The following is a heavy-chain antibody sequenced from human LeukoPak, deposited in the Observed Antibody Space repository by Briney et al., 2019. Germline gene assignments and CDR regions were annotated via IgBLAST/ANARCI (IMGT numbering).Heavy chain of an antibody. CDR1: GYTFTSYG. J-gene: IGHJ4*02. Sequence: ASVKVSCKASGYTFTSYGIGWVRQAPGQGLEWMGWISAYNGNTNYAQKLQGRVTMTTDTSTSTAYMELRSLRPDDTAVYYCARESLCSSTSCLVSDYWGQGTLVTVSS. D-gene: IGHD2-2*01. CDR2: ISAYNGNT. V-gene: IGHV1-18*01. CDR3: ARESLCSSTSCLVSDY.